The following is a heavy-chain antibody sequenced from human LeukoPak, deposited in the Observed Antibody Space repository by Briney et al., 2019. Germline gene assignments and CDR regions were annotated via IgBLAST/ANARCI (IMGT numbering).Heavy chain of an antibody. V-gene: IGHV1-69*13. CDR2: ISPLLGAS. D-gene: IGHD3-9*01. CDR1: GGTFSDYV. CDR3: VTYDVLTGFEY. J-gene: IGHJ4*02. Sequence: ASVKVSCKASGGTFSDYVISWVRQAPGQGLNWMGGISPLLGASKHTQNFHDRVTITADESTTTAYVELSDLRSADTAVYYCVTYDVLTGFEYWGQGTLATVSS.